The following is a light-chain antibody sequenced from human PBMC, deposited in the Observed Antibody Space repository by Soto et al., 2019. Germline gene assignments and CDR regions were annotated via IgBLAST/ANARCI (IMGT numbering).Light chain of an antibody. CDR2: AAS. CDR3: QQYGSSPWT. J-gene: IGKJ1*01. Sequence: DIQMTQFPSSLSASVGDRVTITCRASQSISSYLNWYQQKPGKAPKLLIYAASSLQSGVPSRFSGSGSGTDFTLTISRLEPEDFAVYYCQQYGSSPWTFGQGTKVDIK. CDR1: QSISSY. V-gene: IGKV1-39*01.